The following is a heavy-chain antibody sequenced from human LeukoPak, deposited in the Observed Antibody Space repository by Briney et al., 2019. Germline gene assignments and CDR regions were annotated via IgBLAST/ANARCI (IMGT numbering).Heavy chain of an antibody. Sequence: SEILSLTCAVSGASITSSHWWSWARQPPGKGLEWIGYIYYSGTTNYNPSLKSRVTISADTSKNQFSLKLTSVTAADTAVYYCARATRDTDMVGWFFDLWGRGTLVIVSS. D-gene: IGHD5-18*01. J-gene: IGHJ2*01. CDR3: ARATRDTDMVGWFFDL. V-gene: IGHV4-4*02. CDR1: GASITSSHW. CDR2: IYYSGTT.